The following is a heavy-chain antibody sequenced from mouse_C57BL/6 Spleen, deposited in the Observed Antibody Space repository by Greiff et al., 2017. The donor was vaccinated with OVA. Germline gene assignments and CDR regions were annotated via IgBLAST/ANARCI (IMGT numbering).Heavy chain of an antibody. CDR3: YSNYDYAMDY. D-gene: IGHD2-5*01. Sequence: VQLQQSGPELVKPGASVKISCKASGYTFTDYYMNWVKQSHGKSLEWIGDINPNNGGTSYNQKFKGKATLTVDKSSSTAYMELRSLTSEDSAVYYCYSNYDYAMDYWGQGTSVTVSS. V-gene: IGHV1-26*01. CDR1: GYTFTDYY. CDR2: INPNNGGT. J-gene: IGHJ4*01.